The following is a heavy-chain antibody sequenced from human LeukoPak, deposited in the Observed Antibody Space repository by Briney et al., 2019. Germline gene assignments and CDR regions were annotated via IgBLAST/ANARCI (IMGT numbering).Heavy chain of an antibody. Sequence: SETLSLTCTGTGGSVSSSSYYWGWIRQPPGKGLEWIGSIYYSGSTYYNPSLKSRVTISIDTSKNQFSLKLSSVTAADTAVYYCVRLRGYSYGMFDYWGQGTLVTVSS. CDR1: GGSVSSSSYY. J-gene: IGHJ4*02. V-gene: IGHV4-39*01. CDR2: IYYSGST. D-gene: IGHD5-18*01. CDR3: VRLRGYSYGMFDY.